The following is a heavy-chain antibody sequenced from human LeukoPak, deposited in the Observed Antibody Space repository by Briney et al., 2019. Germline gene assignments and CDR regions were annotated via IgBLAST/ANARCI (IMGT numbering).Heavy chain of an antibody. J-gene: IGHJ6*02. CDR1: GYTFSSYD. V-gene: IGHV1-18*01. Sequence: ASVKVSCKASGYTFSSYDITWVRQAPGQGLDWMGWITPYNGNTDYAQKVQGRATMTADTSTSTAYMELRSLISDDTAVYYCARGFGGATLYGMDVWGQGTTVTVSS. CDR2: ITPYNGNT. CDR3: ARGFGGATLYGMDV. D-gene: IGHD1-26*01.